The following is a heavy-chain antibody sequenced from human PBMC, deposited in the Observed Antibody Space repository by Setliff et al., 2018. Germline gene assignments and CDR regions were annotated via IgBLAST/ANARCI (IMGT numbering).Heavy chain of an antibody. D-gene: IGHD2-8*02. Sequence: SATLSLTCDIKGGAVSGFYWSWIRQTPGKDLEWIGEISHNGRVSSSPSLKSRVTISVDTSKNQFSLKLSSVTAADTAVYYCARARWWPLLDYYMDVWGKGTTVTVSS. V-gene: IGHV4-34*01. CDR2: ISHNGRV. CDR1: GGAVSGFY. CDR3: ARARWWPLLDYYMDV. J-gene: IGHJ6*03.